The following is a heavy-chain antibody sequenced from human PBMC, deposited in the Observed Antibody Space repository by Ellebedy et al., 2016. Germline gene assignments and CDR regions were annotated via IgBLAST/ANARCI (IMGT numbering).Heavy chain of an antibody. CDR3: ARAGWGACTSTSCWFDY. Sequence: GGSLRLSCAASGFTFSSYSMSWVRQAPGKGLEWVSSIYSSNNYIYYAESVKGRFTISRDNAKNSLYLEMNTLRAEDTAVYYCARAGWGACTSTSCWFDYWGQGARVTVSS. CDR1: GFTFSSYS. V-gene: IGHV3-21*01. D-gene: IGHD2-2*01. J-gene: IGHJ4*02. CDR2: IYSSNNYI.